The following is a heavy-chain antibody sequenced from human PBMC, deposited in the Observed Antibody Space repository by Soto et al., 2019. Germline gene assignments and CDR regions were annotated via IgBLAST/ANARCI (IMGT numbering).Heavy chain of an antibody. CDR1: GFRFSDYP. Sequence: GGSLRLSCVGSGFRFSDYPLNWVRQAPGQGLEWVANINGRGTSTNYVDSVRGRFSTSRDNTRNSFYLNMDSLRVGDTATYYCVRGTPTPGLDIWGRGTTVTVSS. D-gene: IGHD1-1*01. V-gene: IGHV3-7*03. CDR2: INGRGTST. CDR3: VRGTPTPGLDI. J-gene: IGHJ6*02.